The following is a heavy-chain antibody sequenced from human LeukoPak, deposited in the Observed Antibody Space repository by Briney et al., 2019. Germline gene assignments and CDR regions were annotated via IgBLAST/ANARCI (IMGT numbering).Heavy chain of an antibody. J-gene: IGHJ4*02. Sequence: SETLSLTCTVSGGSISSSSYYWGWIRQPPGKGLECIGSIYYSGSTYYNPSLKSRVTISVDTSKNQFSLKLSSVTAADTAVYYCARQPSIYYDSSGYVDYWGQGTLVTVSS. CDR1: GGSISSSSYY. D-gene: IGHD3-22*01. CDR2: IYYSGST. CDR3: ARQPSIYYDSSGYVDY. V-gene: IGHV4-39*01.